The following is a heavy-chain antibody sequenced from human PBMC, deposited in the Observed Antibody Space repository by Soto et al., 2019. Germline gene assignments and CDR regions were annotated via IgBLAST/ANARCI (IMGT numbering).Heavy chain of an antibody. CDR2: IIPIFGTA. Sequence: SVKVSCKASGGTFSSYAISWVRQAPGQGLEWMGGIIPIFGTANYAQKFQGRVTITADESTSTAYMELSSLRSEDTAVYYCARVRDTAMPPDAFDIWGQGTMVTVSS. CDR1: GGTFSSYA. J-gene: IGHJ3*02. CDR3: ARVRDTAMPPDAFDI. V-gene: IGHV1-69*13. D-gene: IGHD5-18*01.